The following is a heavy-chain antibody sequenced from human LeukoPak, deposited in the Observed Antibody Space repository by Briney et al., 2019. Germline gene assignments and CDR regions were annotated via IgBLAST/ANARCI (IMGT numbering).Heavy chain of an antibody. CDR2: ISYDGSNK. CDR3: AKDRDIVATYSDY. CDR1: GFTFSSYG. Sequence: GGSLRLSCAASGFTFSSYGMHWVRQAPGKGLEWVAVISYDGSNKYYADSVKGRFTISRDNSKNTLYLQMNSLRAEDTAVYYCAKDRDIVATYSDYWGQGTLVTVSS. J-gene: IGHJ4*02. V-gene: IGHV3-30*18. D-gene: IGHD5-12*01.